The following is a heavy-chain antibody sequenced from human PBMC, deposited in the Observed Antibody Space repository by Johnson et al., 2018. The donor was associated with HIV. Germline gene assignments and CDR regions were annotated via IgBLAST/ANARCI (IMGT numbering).Heavy chain of an antibody. CDR2: IWYDGSNK. D-gene: IGHD1-14*01. CDR1: GFTFSSYG. CDR3: VRANTGRGAFDI. V-gene: IGHV3-33*01. J-gene: IGHJ3*02. Sequence: QVKLVESGGGVVQPWRSLRLSCAASGFTFSSYGMHWVRQAAGKGLEWVALIWYDGSNKYYADSVKGRFTISRDDSRNTLYLQMNSLRDGDTAVYYCVRANTGRGAFDIWGQGTRVTVSS.